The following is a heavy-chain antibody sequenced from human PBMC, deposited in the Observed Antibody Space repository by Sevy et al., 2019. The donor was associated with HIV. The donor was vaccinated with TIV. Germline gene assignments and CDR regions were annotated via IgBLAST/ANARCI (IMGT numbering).Heavy chain of an antibody. Sequence: GGALRLSCAASGFTFSIYGMHWVRQAPGKGLEWVACIRYDGSTKYYADSVKGRFTISRDNSKNTLYLQMNRLVAEDTAVYYCAKDLTGRYSSSSGDFDYWGQGTLVTVSS. CDR2: IRYDGSTK. D-gene: IGHD6-6*01. CDR3: AKDLTGRYSSSSGDFDY. CDR1: GFTFSIYG. J-gene: IGHJ4*02. V-gene: IGHV3-30*02.